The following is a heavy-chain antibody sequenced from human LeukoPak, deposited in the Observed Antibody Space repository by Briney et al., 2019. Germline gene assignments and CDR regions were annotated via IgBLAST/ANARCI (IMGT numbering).Heavy chain of an antibody. CDR3: ARESWERGYYYYGMDV. D-gene: IGHD1-26*01. CDR2: IYYSGST. V-gene: IGHV4-61*01. Sequence: SETLSLTCTVSGGSVSSGSYYWSWIRQPPGKGLERIGYIYYSGSTNYNPSLKSRVTISVDTSKNQFSLKLSSVTAADTAVYYCARESWERGYYYYGMDVWGQGTTVTVSS. J-gene: IGHJ6*02. CDR1: GGSVSSGSYY.